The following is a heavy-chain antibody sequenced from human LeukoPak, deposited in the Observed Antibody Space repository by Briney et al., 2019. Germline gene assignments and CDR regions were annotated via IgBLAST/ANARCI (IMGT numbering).Heavy chain of an antibody. CDR1: GYTFSSYW. D-gene: IGHD3-10*01. CDR2: IHPGDSDT. CDR3: PRRGVGSDDY. J-gene: IGHJ4*02. V-gene: IGHV5-51*01. Sequence: GESLKISCKSSGYTFSSYWIGWVRQMPGKGLEWMGIIHPGDSDTRYSPSFQGQVTISADKSTSTVYLQWSSLKASDSAMYYCPRRGVGSDDYWGQGTLLIVSS.